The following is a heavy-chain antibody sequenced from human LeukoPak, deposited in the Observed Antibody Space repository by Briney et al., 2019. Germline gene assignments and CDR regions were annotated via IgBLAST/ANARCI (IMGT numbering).Heavy chain of an antibody. CDR1: GFTFRSYG. CDR2: ISNSGSTI. J-gene: IGHJ5*02. Sequence: HSGGSLRLSCAASGFTFRSYGMHWVRQAPGKGLEWVSYISNSGSTIYYADSVKGRFTISRGNAKNSLYLQMSSLRAEDTALYNCARGNWFDPWGQGTLVTVSS. V-gene: IGHV3-48*04. CDR3: ARGNWFDP.